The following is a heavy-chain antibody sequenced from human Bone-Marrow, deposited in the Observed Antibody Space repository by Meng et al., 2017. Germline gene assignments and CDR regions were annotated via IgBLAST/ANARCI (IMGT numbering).Heavy chain of an antibody. V-gene: IGHV3-74*01. CDR2: INSDGSST. CDR3: ARGGGDPNLIDFDY. J-gene: IGHJ4*02. CDR1: GFAFSSYW. Sequence: GESLKISCAASGFAFSSYWMHWVRQAPGKGLVWVSRINSDGSSTSYADSVKGRFTISRDNAKNSLYLQMNSLRAEDTAVYYCARGGGDPNLIDFDYWGQGTLVTVSS. D-gene: IGHD4-17*01.